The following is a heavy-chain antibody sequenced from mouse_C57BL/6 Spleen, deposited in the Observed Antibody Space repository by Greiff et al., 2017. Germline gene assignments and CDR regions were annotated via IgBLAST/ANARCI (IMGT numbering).Heavy chain of an antibody. Sequence: EVQLQQSGGGLVKPGGSLKLSCAASGFTFSSYAMSWVRQTPEKRLEWVATISDGGSYTYYPDNVKGRFTITRDNTKNNPYLQMSNLKSEDTTMYYCARKLSDRAMGCWGQGTSVTVAS. CDR3: ARKLSDRAMGC. J-gene: IGHJ4*01. CDR1: GFTFSSYA. D-gene: IGHD4-1*01. V-gene: IGHV5-4*01. CDR2: ISDGGSYT.